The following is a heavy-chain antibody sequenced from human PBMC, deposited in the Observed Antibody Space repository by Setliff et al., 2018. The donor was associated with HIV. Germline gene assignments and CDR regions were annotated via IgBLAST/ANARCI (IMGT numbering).Heavy chain of an antibody. CDR3: ARDRGLGSSSPGRYYYVDV. CDR2: ISGGGGKT. V-gene: IGHV3-23*01. Sequence: GGSLRLSCAASGFTFSNFAMSWVRQAPGKGLEWVSAISGGGGKTDYADSVKGRFTISRDNSKSTMYLQVDSLTAEDTAVYYCARDRGLGSSSPGRYYYVDVWGKGTTVTVSS. J-gene: IGHJ6*03. D-gene: IGHD6-13*01. CDR1: GFTFSNFA.